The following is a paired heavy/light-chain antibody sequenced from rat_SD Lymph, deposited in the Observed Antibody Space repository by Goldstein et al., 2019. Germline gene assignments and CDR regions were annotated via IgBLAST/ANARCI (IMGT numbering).Heavy chain of an antibody. J-gene: IGHJ3*01. CDR1: GFSLSTYGMG. CDR3: ARMGFAY. Sequence: QVTLKESGPGILQPSQTLSLTCTFSGFSLSTYGMGVGWIRQPSGKGLEWLANIWWDDDKYYNPSLKNRLTISKDTSNNQAFLKITNVDTADTATYYCARMGFAYWGQGTLVTVSS. V-gene: IGHV8-20*01. CDR2: IWWDDDK.
Light chain of an antibody. CDR2: LVS. J-gene: IGKJ2-1*01. Sequence: DVVMTQTPVSLSVAIGQPASISCKSSQSLVHSDGKTYLNWLLQRPGQSPKRLIYLVSKLDSGIPDRFSGSGSETDFTLKISRVEADDLGVYYCLQGTHFPNTFGAGTKLELK. CDR1: QSLVHSDGKTY. CDR3: LQGTHFPNT. V-gene: IGKV1S18*01.